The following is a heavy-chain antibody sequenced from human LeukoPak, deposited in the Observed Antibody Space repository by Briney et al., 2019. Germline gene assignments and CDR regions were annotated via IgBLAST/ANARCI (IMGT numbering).Heavy chain of an antibody. CDR2: IDGSGQTT. J-gene: IGHJ4*01. CDR1: GLTFSSSA. Sequence: GGSLELSCAASGLTFSSSALGWVRQAPGKGLGWVSVIDGSGQTTYYADSVKGRFTISRDSSKNTLYLQLTSLRVEDTAVYYCAKVATWTYFDSWGQRTVVPVSS. V-gene: IGHV3-23*01. D-gene: IGHD5-12*01. CDR3: AKVATWTYFDS.